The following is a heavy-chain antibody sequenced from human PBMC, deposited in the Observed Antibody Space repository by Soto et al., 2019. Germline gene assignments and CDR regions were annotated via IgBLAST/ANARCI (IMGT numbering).Heavy chain of an antibody. CDR2: IVSDGSNK. V-gene: IGHV3-33*01. J-gene: IGHJ3*02. CDR1: GFTFSRYG. Sequence: GGSLSLSWAAAGFTFSRYGVHWVRPAPGKGLEWVAVIVSDGSNKYHADSVEGRFTISRDNSKDTLYLQMNSLRAEDTAVYYRARDEAFQNENGFDIWGQGTMVTVSS. CDR3: ARDEAFQNENGFDI. D-gene: IGHD3-3*02.